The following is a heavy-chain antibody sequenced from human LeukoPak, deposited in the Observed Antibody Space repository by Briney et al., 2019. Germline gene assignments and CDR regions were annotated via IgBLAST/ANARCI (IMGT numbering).Heavy chain of an antibody. D-gene: IGHD4-11*01. V-gene: IGHV3-48*03. CDR3: ARSPGLDSNYFHYYLDY. J-gene: IGHJ4*02. Sequence: GGSLRLSCAASGFTFSSYEMNWVRQAPGKGLEWVSYINSSGSTIYYADSVKGRFTISRDNAKNSLYLQMNSLRAEDTAVYYCARSPGLDSNYFHYYLDYWGQGTLVTVSS. CDR2: INSSGSTI. CDR1: GFTFSSYE.